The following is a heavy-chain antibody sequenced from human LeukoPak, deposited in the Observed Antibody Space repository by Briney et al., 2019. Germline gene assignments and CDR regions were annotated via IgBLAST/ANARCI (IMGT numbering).Heavy chain of an antibody. CDR2: ISRTSEST. J-gene: IGHJ5*02. V-gene: IGHV3-21*01. D-gene: IGHD1-7*01. CDR1: GFSFNTYS. Sequence: GGTLRLSCAASGFSFNTYSMTWVRQAPGKGLEWVSIISRTSESTFYADSVKGRFTISRDNAKNSLYLQMNGLRADDTATYYCARGATDTTRWFDPWGQGTLVTVSS. CDR3: ARGATDTTRWFDP.